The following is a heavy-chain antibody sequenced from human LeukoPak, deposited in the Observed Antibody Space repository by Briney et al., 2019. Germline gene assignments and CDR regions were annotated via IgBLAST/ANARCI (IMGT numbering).Heavy chain of an antibody. CDR3: ARSKYYYDSSGYPTQDAFDI. CDR1: GYTFTSYD. V-gene: IGHV1-18*01. CDR2: ISAYNGNT. D-gene: IGHD3-22*01. J-gene: IGHJ3*02. Sequence: ASVKVSCKASGYTFTSYDINWVRQAPGQGLEWMGWISAYNGNTNYAQKLQGRVTMTTDTSTSTAYMELRSLRSDDTAVYYCARSKYYYDSSGYPTQDAFDIWGQGTMVTVSS.